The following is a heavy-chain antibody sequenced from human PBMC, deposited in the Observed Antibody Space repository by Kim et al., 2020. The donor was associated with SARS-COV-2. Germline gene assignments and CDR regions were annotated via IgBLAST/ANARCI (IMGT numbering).Heavy chain of an antibody. Sequence: GGSLRLSCAASGFTFSDHYMSWIRQAPGKGLEWVSYISNSGTTIHYADSVKGRFTISRDNAKNSLYLQMNSLRVEDTAVYYCARLAYGYNSHWGQGTLLT. J-gene: IGHJ4*02. CDR2: ISNSGTTI. V-gene: IGHV3-11*01. D-gene: IGHD5-12*01. CDR1: GFTFSDHY. CDR3: ARLAYGYNSH.